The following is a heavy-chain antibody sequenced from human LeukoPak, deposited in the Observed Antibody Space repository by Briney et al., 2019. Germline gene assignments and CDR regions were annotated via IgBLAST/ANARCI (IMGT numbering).Heavy chain of an antibody. CDR2: IYTSGST. D-gene: IGHD3-3*01. V-gene: IGHV4-4*07. Sequence: SETLSLTWTVSGGSISRFYWSWIRQPAGKGLEWIGRIYTSGSTNYNPSLKCRVTMSVDTSKSQFSLKLSSVTAADTDVYYCARDKGVDYDFWSGYYSRFDYWGQGTLVTVSS. CDR3: ARDKGVDYDFWSGYYSRFDY. J-gene: IGHJ4*02. CDR1: GGSISRFY.